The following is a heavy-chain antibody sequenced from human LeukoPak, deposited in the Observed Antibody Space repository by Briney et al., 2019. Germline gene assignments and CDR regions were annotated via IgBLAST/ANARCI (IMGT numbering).Heavy chain of an antibody. CDR2: MNTNSGNT. Sequence: ASVKVSCKASGYTFPSYDINWVRQAPGQGLEWMGWMNTNSGNTGYAQKLQGRVTMTRNTSISTAYMELSSLRSEDTAVYYCATVGSYHESDYWGQGTLVTVSS. CDR1: GYTFPSYD. J-gene: IGHJ4*02. D-gene: IGHD1-26*01. CDR3: ATVGSYHESDY. V-gene: IGHV1-8*01.